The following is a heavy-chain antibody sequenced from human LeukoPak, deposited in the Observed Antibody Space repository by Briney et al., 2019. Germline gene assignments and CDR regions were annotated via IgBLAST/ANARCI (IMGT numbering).Heavy chain of an antibody. CDR1: GFKFSDCY. Sequence: GGSLRLSCAASGFKFSDCYMSWIRQAPGKGLEWLSYISSSGNVTYYADSVKGRFIVSRDNTKSALFLQMNSLRAEDTAVYYCEAGIGDYWGQGALLTVSS. V-gene: IGHV3-11*01. CDR3: EAGIGDY. CDR2: ISSSGNVT. J-gene: IGHJ4*02. D-gene: IGHD6-13*01.